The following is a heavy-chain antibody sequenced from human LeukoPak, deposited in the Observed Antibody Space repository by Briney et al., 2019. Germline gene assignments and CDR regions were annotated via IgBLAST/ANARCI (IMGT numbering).Heavy chain of an antibody. J-gene: IGHJ6*02. CDR1: GGSISSSSYY. Sequence: PSETLSLTCTVSGGSISSSSYYWGWIRQPPGKGLEWIGSIYYSGSTYYNPSLKSRVTMSVDTSKNQFSLKLSSVTAADTAVYYCARAAAGTIDYYYYYGMDVWGQGTTVTVSS. CDR2: IYYSGST. V-gene: IGHV4-39*01. D-gene: IGHD6-13*01. CDR3: ARAAAGTIDYYYYYGMDV.